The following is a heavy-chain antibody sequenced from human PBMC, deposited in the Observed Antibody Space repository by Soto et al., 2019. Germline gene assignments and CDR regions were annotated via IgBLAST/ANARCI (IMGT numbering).Heavy chain of an antibody. D-gene: IGHD5-12*01. CDR3: AKSPRGEMATD. CDR1: GYTFINYH. J-gene: IGHJ4*02. Sequence: QVQLVQSGGEVKKPGASVTVSCKASGYTFINYHITWGRQAPGQGLEWMAWINTYNGMTDYAQRFQGRVTMTRDTATSTAYMALRTLGSDDTAVSFCAKSPRGEMATDWGQGTLVTVSS. V-gene: IGHV1-18*01. CDR2: INTYNGMT.